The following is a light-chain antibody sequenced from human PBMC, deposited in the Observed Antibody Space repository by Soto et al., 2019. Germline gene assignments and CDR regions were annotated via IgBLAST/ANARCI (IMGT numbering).Light chain of an antibody. CDR2: GAS. J-gene: IGKJ4*01. V-gene: IGKV3-15*01. CDR1: ATVSSN. CDR3: QKYNNWPPLT. Sequence: ETAITHPPATLSVSAGERATFPSRDSATVSSNLPLCQQKAGQAPRLLIYGASTRATAIPTRFSGRRSGTEFTLTVSSLQSEDFAVYCCQKYNNWPPLTFGVGTEVDIK.